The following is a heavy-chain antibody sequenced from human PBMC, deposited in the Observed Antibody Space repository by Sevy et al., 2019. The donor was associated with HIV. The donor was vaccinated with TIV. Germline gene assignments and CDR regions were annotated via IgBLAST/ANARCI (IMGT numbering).Heavy chain of an antibody. Sequence: SETLSLTCSVSGDSISSYFWTWVRQSPGEGLEWIGNVYFTGNTDYSPSLKSRVTLSLDTSKSQFSLTLKSVTAADTAMYFCAGDSTTRPRVLDYWGQGTLVTVSS. D-gene: IGHD1-1*01. V-gene: IGHV4-59*01. CDR3: AGDSTTRPRVLDY. CDR1: GDSISSYF. CDR2: VYFTGNT. J-gene: IGHJ4*02.